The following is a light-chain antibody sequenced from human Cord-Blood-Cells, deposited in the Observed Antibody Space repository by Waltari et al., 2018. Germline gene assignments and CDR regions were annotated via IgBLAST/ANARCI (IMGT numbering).Light chain of an antibody. V-gene: IGLV3-25*03. Sequence: SYELTQPPSVSVSPGQTARITCSGDALPKQYAYWYQQKPGQAPVLGIYKDSERPSGSPERFSGSSSGTTVTLTISGVQAEDEADYYCQSADSSGTSRVFGGGTKLTVL. CDR3: QSADSSGTSRV. CDR2: KDS. J-gene: IGLJ3*02. CDR1: ALPKQY.